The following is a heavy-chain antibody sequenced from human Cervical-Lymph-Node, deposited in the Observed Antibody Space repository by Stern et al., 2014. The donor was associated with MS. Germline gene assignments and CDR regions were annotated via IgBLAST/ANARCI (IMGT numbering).Heavy chain of an antibody. Sequence: DVQLLESGGGMVQPGRSLRLSCEASGFKFDDFAMHWVRQAPGKGLEWVSGLGWNSEGRGYADSVQGRFTISRDNAKSSLYLQMNSLTAEDTALYYCAKADDYAAGIDAWGQGTLVVVSS. V-gene: IGHV3-9*01. CDR3: AKADDYAAGIDA. J-gene: IGHJ5*02. CDR2: LGWNSEGR. CDR1: GFKFDDFA. D-gene: IGHD3-16*01.